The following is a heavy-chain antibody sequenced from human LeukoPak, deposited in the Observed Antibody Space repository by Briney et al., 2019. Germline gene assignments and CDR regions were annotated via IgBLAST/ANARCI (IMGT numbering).Heavy chain of an antibody. Sequence: PSQTLSLTCTVSGGSISSGGYYWSWIRQHPGKGLEWIGYIYYSGSTYYNPSLKSRVTISVDTSKNQFSLKLSSVTAADTAVYYCARAPGYCSSTRCFYYYYYGMDGWGQGTTVTVSS. CDR3: ARAPGYCSSTRCFYYYYYGMDG. V-gene: IGHV4-31*03. J-gene: IGHJ6*02. CDR2: IYYSGST. D-gene: IGHD2-2*01. CDR1: GGSISSGGYY.